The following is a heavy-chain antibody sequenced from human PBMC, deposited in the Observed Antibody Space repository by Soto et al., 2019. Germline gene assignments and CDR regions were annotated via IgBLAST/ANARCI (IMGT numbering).Heavy chain of an antibody. CDR1: GGSISSGDYY. Sequence: QVQLQESGPGLVKPSQTLSLTCTVSGGSISSGDYYWSWIRQPPGKGLEWIGYIYYSGSTYYNPSLKSRVTISVDTSKNQCSMKLSSVTAADTAVYYCARRTMVLPRAGFDPWGQGTLVTVSS. CDR3: ARRTMVLPRAGFDP. D-gene: IGHD3-10*01. V-gene: IGHV4-30-4*01. J-gene: IGHJ5*02. CDR2: IYYSGST.